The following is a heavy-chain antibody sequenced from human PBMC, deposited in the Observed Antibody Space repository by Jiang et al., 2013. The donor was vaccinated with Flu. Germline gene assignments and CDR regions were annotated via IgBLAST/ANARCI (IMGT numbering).Heavy chain of an antibody. Sequence: KPTQTLTLTCTFSGFSLSTSGVGVGWIRQPPGKALEWLAVVFWNNDKRYTPSLKTRLTITKDTSENQVVLIMTDMDPVDTATYYWARSYTSSYFYDSWGHGTLVAVSS. CDR1: GFSLSTSGVG. V-gene: IGHV2-5*01. J-gene: IGHJ5*01. CDR2: VFWNNDK. CDR3: ARSYTSSYFYDS. D-gene: IGHD6-13*01.